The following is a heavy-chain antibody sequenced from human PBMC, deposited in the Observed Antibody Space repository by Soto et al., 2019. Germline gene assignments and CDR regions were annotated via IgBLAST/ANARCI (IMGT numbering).Heavy chain of an antibody. CDR2: INAGNGNT. J-gene: IGHJ4*02. CDR3: AIDRDIVLMVYASTFDY. D-gene: IGHD2-8*01. CDR1: GYTFTSYA. Sequence: GASVKVSCKASGYTFTSYAMHWVRQAPGQRLEWMGWINAGNGNTKYSQKFQGRVTITRDTSASTAYMELSSLRSEDTAVYYCAIDRDIVLMVYASTFDYWGQGTLVTVSS. V-gene: IGHV1-3*01.